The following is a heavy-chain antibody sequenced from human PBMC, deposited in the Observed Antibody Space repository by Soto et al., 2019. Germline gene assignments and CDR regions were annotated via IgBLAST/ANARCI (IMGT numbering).Heavy chain of an antibody. CDR1: GGSISSGDYY. J-gene: IGHJ5*02. Sequence: SETLSLTCTVSGGSISSGDYYWSWIRQPPGKGLEWIGYIYYSGSTYYNPSLKRRVTISVDTSKNQFSLKLSSVTAADTAVYYCARVLITMIVVGAVGPNWFDPWGQGTLVTVSS. V-gene: IGHV4-30-4*01. CDR2: IYYSGST. D-gene: IGHD3-22*01. CDR3: ARVLITMIVVGAVGPNWFDP.